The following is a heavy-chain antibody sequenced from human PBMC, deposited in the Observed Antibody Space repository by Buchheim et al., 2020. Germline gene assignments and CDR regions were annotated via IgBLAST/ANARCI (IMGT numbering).Heavy chain of an antibody. D-gene: IGHD5-12*01. V-gene: IGHV3-23*01. CDR2: ISGSGGRT. CDR3: AKALGYSGYDLGRFDY. Sequence: EVQLLESGGGLVQPGGSLRLSCAASGFTFSSYVMSWVRQAPGKGLEWVSGISGSGGRTYYADSEKGRFTISRDNSKNTLYLQMNSLRAEDTAVYHCAKALGYSGYDLGRFDYWGQGTL. J-gene: IGHJ4*02. CDR1: GFTFSSYV.